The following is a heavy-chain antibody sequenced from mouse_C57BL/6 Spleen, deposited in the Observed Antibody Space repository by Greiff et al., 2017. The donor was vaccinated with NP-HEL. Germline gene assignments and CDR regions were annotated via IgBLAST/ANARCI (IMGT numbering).Heavy chain of an antibody. CDR1: GFTFSSYG. D-gene: IGHD1-1*01. J-gene: IGHJ4*01. CDR2: ISSGGSYT. V-gene: IGHV5-6*02. CDR3: TRHVTTVVATDYAMDY. Sequence: EVMLVESGGDLVKPGGSLKLSCAASGFTFSSYGMSWVRQTPDKRLEWVATISSGGSYTYYPDSVKGRFTISRDNAKNTLYLQMSSLKSEDTAMYYCTRHVTTVVATDYAMDYWGQGTSVTVSS.